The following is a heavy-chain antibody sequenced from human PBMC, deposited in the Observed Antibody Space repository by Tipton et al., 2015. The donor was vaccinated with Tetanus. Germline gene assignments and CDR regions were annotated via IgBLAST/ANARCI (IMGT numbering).Heavy chain of an antibody. Sequence: QLVQSGAEVKKPGASVTVSCKASGYTFTGYYIYWVRQAPGQGLEWMGWIDPNSGGTVYAQKFQGMVTMTRDTSISTAYMELRSLRSDDTAVYYCARDRGDYIYYGMDVWGPGTTVTVS. CDR1: GYTFTGYY. J-gene: IGHJ6*02. CDR3: ARDRGDYIYYGMDV. D-gene: IGHD3-22*01. V-gene: IGHV1-2*02. CDR2: IDPNSGGT.